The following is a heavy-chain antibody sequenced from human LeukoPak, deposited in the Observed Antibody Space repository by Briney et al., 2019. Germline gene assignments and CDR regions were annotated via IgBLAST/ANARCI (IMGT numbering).Heavy chain of an antibody. J-gene: IGHJ5*02. Sequence: APVKVSCKASGYTFTGYYMHWVRQAPGQGLEWMGWINPNSGGTNYAQKFQGRVTMTRDTSISTAYMELSRLRSDDTAVYYCARDIQTYSSGFDPWGQGTLVTVSS. V-gene: IGHV1-2*02. CDR2: INPNSGGT. D-gene: IGHD6-25*01. CDR1: GYTFTGYY. CDR3: ARDIQTYSSGFDP.